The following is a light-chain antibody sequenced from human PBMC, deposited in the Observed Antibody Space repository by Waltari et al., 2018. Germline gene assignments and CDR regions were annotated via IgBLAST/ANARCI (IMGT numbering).Light chain of an antibody. CDR3: LSADSSGTSKV. Sequence: SYELTQPPSVSVSPGQTARITCSGDALPKQHASWYQQKPGQAPVLIIDKDTQRPSGSPERFSGSSSGTTVTMTSSGVQAEDEADYYCLSADSSGTSKVFGGGTKLTVL. CDR1: ALPKQH. CDR2: KDT. V-gene: IGLV3-25*03. J-gene: IGLJ3*02.